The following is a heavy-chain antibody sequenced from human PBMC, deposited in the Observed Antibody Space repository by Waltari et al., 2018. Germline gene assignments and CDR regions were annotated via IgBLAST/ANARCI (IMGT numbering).Heavy chain of an antibody. D-gene: IGHD2-2*01. CDR2: INHSGST. CDR1: GGSFSGYY. V-gene: IGHV4-34*01. CDR3: AREPQKYQPSFDI. J-gene: IGHJ3*02. Sequence: QVQLQQWGAGLLKPSETLSLTCAVYGGSFSGYYWCWLRQPPGKGLEWIGEINHSGSTNYNPSLKSRVTISVDTSKNQFSLKLSSVTAADTAVYYCAREPQKYQPSFDIWGQGTMVTVSS.